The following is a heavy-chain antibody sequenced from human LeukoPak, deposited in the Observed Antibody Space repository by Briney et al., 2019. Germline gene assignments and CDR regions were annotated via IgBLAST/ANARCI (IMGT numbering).Heavy chain of an antibody. D-gene: IGHD2-8*01. V-gene: IGHV1-18*01. CDR1: GYTFTSYG. CDR3: ARVMVAGQYYYYYYMDV. J-gene: IGHJ6*03. CDR2: ISAYNGNT. Sequence: ASVKVSCKASGYTFTSYGISWVRQAPGQGLEWMGWISAYNGNTNYAQKLQGRVTMTTDTSTSTAYMELRSLRSDDTAVYYCARVMVAGQYYYYYYMDVWGKGTTVTVSS.